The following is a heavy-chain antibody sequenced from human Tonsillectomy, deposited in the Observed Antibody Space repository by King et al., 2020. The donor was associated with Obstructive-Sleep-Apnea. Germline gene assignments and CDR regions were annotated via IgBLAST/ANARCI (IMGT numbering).Heavy chain of an antibody. CDR3: ARFRYFDWSTDY. CDR1: GYTFTTYD. CDR2: MNPNSGNT. Sequence: QVQLQQSGAEVKKPGASVKVSCKASGYTFTTYDINWVRQATGQGLEWMGWMNPNSGNTGYAQKFLGRVTMTRNTSISTAYMELGSLRSEDTAVYYCARFRYFDWSTDYWGQGTLVTVSS. V-gene: IGHV1-8*01. D-gene: IGHD3-9*01. J-gene: IGHJ4*02.